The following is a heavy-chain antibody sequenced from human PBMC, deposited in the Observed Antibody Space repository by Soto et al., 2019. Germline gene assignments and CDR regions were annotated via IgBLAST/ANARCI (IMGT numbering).Heavy chain of an antibody. CDR3: AKDTRYYYGSGSYSSDYYYGLDV. CDR1: GVSISSYY. V-gene: IGHV4-59*12. D-gene: IGHD3-10*01. Sequence: PSETLSLTCTVSGVSISSYYWSWIRQPPGKGLEWIGYIYYSGSTNYNPSLKSRVTISVDTSKNQFSLKLSSVTAADTAVYYCAKDTRYYYGSGSYSSDYYYGLDVWGQGTTVTVSS. CDR2: IYYSGST. J-gene: IGHJ6*02.